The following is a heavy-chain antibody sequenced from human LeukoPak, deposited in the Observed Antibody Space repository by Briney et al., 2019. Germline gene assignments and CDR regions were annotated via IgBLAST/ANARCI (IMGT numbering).Heavy chain of an antibody. CDR3: ARGRLYDSSGYLPHYYFMDV. CDR1: GTSISGSF. CDR2: IHNCGST. J-gene: IGHJ6*03. Sequence: SEALSPSKASDGTSISGSFSCLIRPPPRRVEGMGGIIHNCGSTNYNPSLIRRVTISVDTSKNQFSLKLSSVTAADTAVYYCARGRLYDSSGYLPHYYFMDVWGKGTTVTVSS. V-gene: IGHV4-34*01. D-gene: IGHD3-22*01.